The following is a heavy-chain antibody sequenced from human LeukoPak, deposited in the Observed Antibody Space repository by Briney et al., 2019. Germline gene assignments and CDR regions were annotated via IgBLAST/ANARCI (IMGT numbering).Heavy chain of an antibody. CDR1: GGSISSGSYY. Sequence: SETLSLTCTVSGGSISSGSYYWSWIRQPAGKGLEWVGRIYTSGSTNYNPSLKSRVTISVDTSKNQFSLKLSSVTAADTAVYYCARPNYGRYYYMDVWGKGTTVTISS. CDR3: ARPNYGRYYYMDV. V-gene: IGHV4-61*02. D-gene: IGHD3-10*01. CDR2: IYTSGST. J-gene: IGHJ6*03.